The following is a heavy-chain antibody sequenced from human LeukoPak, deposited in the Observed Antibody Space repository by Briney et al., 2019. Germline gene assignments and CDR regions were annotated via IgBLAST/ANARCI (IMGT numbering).Heavy chain of an antibody. D-gene: IGHD6-19*01. CDR3: ASRRVTSTWLVGDKYYYYMDV. Sequence: SETLSLTCAVSGGSISSGGYSWSWIRQPPEKGLEWIGYIYYSGSTYYNPSLESRVTISVDTSKNQFSLKLSSVTAADTAVYYCASRRVTSTWLVGDKYYYYMDVWGKGTTVTVSS. CDR2: IYYSGST. J-gene: IGHJ6*03. V-gene: IGHV4-30-4*07. CDR1: GGSISSGGYS.